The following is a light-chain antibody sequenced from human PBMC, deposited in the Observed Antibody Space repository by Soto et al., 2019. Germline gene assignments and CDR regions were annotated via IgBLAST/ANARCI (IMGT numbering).Light chain of an antibody. V-gene: IGKV3-15*01. J-gene: IGKJ1*01. CDR2: GAS. Sequence: EIVMTQSPATLSVSPGEKATLSCRASQSVRSDLAWYQQKPGQAPRLLIYGASTRATAIPARFSGSGSGTDFTLTISSLQPEDFATYYCQQSYSTPRTFGQGTKVDIK. CDR1: QSVRSD. CDR3: QQSYSTPRT.